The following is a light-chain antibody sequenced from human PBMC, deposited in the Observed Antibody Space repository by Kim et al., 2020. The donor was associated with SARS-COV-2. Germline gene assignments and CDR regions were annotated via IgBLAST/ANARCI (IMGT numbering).Light chain of an antibody. J-gene: IGLJ3*02. CDR3: ISYARGSSLL. V-gene: IGLV2-14*03. CDR1: SSDIGAYDS. Sequence: GQSITISCTGTSSDIGAYDSVCWYQQLPDRAPKLIIYGVDDGPSGVSSRFSASKSGHTASLTISGLQAEDEADYFCISYARGSSLLFGGGTRVTVL. CDR2: GVD.